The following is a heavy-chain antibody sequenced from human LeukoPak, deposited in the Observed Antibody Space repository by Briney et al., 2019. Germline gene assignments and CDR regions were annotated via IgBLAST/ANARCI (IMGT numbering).Heavy chain of an antibody. J-gene: IGHJ4*02. CDR2: INHSGST. V-gene: IGHV4-34*01. CDR1: GGSFSGYY. D-gene: IGHD3-22*01. Sequence: SETPSLTCAVYGGSFSGYYWSWIRQPPGKGLEWIGEINHSGSTNYNPSLKSRVTISVDTSKDQFSLKLSSVTAADTAVYYCARSHYYDSSGYPDYWGQGTLVTVSS. CDR3: ARSHYYDSSGYPDY.